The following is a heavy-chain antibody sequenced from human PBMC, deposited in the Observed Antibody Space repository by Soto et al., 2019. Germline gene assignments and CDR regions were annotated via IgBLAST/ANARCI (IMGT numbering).Heavy chain of an antibody. CDR2: IYYSGST. CDR3: ARLRSGDEDY. Sequence: SETLSLTCTVSGGSISSSSYYWGWIRQPPGKGLEWIGSIYYSGSTYYNPSLKSRVTISVDTSKNQFSLKLSSVTAADTAVYYCARLRSGDEDYWGQGTLVT. D-gene: IGHD7-27*01. CDR1: GGSISSSSYY. J-gene: IGHJ4*02. V-gene: IGHV4-39*01.